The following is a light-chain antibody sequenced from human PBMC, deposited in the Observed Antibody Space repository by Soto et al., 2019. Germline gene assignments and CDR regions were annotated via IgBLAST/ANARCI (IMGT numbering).Light chain of an antibody. V-gene: IGKV1-5*03. CDR3: QQYNAWPPLIT. Sequence: DIQMTQSPSTLSASVGDRVTITCRASQSISSWLAWYQQKPGKAPKLLIYKASSLESGVPSRFSGSGSGTEFTLTISSLQPDDFATYYCQQYNAWPPLITFGPGTKVDLK. CDR1: QSISSW. J-gene: IGKJ3*01. CDR2: KAS.